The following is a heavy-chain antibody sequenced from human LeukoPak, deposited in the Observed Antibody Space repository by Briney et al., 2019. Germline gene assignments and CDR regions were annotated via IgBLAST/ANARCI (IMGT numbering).Heavy chain of an antibody. J-gene: IGHJ6*03. Sequence: SVKVSCKASGGTFSSYAISWVRQAPGQGLEWMGGIIPIFGTANYAQKFQGRVTITADESTSTAYMELSSLRSEDTAVYYCAREFSMTTVTSSDTYYYYYYMDVWGKGTTVTVSS. D-gene: IGHD4-17*01. CDR3: AREFSMTTVTSSDTYYYYYYMDV. CDR1: GGTFSSYA. CDR2: IIPIFGTA. V-gene: IGHV1-69*13.